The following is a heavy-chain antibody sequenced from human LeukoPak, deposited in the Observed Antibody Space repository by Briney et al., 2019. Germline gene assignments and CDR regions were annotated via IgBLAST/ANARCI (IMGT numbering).Heavy chain of an antibody. J-gene: IGHJ4*02. CDR2: ISYDGSNK. D-gene: IGHD2-21*02. Sequence: PGRSLRLSCAASGFTFSSYAMHWVRQAPGKGLEWVAVISYDGSNKYYADSVKGRFTISRDNSKNTLYLQMNSLRAEDTAMYYCARVRIGGYCGGDCYSPDYWGQGTLVTVSS. CDR3: ARVRIGGYCGGDCYSPDY. CDR1: GFTFSSYA. V-gene: IGHV3-30*14.